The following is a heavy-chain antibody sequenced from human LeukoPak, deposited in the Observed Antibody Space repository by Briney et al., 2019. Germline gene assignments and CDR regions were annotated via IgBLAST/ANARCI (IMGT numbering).Heavy chain of an antibody. CDR3: ARYTSGWFFAFDI. D-gene: IGHD6-19*01. CDR1: GFTFSSYW. V-gene: IGHV3-7*01. Sequence: GGSLRLSCAASGFTFSSYWMSWVRQAPGKGLEWVANIKQDGSEKSYVDSVKGRFTISRDNAKNSLYLQMNSLRAEDTAVYYCARYTSGWFFAFDIWGQGTMVTVSS. J-gene: IGHJ3*02. CDR2: IKQDGSEK.